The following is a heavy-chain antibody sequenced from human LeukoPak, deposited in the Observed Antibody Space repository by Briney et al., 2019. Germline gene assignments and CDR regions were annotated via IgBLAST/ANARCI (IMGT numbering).Heavy chain of an antibody. CDR2: INSDGSSI. J-gene: IGHJ5*02. Sequence: GGSLRLSCAASGFTFSNDWMHWVRQAPGKGLVWVSRINSDGSSISYADSVKGRFTISRDNAKNTLYLQMDSLRAEDTAVYYCARESSSWYGWFDPWGQGTLVTVSS. CDR3: ARESSSWYGWFDP. V-gene: IGHV3-74*01. CDR1: GFTFSNDW. D-gene: IGHD6-13*01.